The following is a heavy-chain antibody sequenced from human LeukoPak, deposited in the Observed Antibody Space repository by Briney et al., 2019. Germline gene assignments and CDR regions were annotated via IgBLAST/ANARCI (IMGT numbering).Heavy chain of an antibody. D-gene: IGHD3-22*01. J-gene: IGHJ4*02. V-gene: IGHV4-39*01. CDR3: ASGYDSSGYKLSDY. Sequence: PSETLSLTCTVSGGSISSSSYYWGWIRQPPGKGLEWIGSIYYSGSTYYNPSLKSRVTISVDTSKNQFSLKLSSVTAADTAVYYCASGYDSSGYKLSDYWGQGTLVTVSS. CDR2: IYYSGST. CDR1: GGSISSSSYY.